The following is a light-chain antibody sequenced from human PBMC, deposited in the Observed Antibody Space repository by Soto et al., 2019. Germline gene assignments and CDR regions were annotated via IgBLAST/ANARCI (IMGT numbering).Light chain of an antibody. J-gene: IGLJ2*01. CDR1: SSNIGNNI. CDR3: EAWDGSLNTIL. Sequence: SVLTQPPSASGTPGQRVTISCSGSSSNIGNNIVNWYQQLPGTAPKLLIYSNNQRPSGVPDRFSGSKSGASASLAISGLQSEDEADYYCEAWDGSLNTILFGGGTKLTVL. V-gene: IGLV1-44*01. CDR2: SNN.